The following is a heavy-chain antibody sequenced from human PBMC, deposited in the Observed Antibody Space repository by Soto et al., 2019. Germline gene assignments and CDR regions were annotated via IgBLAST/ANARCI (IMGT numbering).Heavy chain of an antibody. V-gene: IGHV5-51*01. CDR3: ARLGFEYDTLTAYYNVHHYYGLDV. CDR1: GFSFDIYW. CDR2: IYPGDSDT. D-gene: IGHD3-9*01. Sequence: GESLKISCEASGFSFDIYWIGWVRQVPGKGLEWMGVIYPGDSDTRYSPSFQGQVTISADKSISTAYLRWSSLKASDTAMYYCARLGFEYDTLTAYYNVHHYYGLDVWGQGTSVTVSS. J-gene: IGHJ6*02.